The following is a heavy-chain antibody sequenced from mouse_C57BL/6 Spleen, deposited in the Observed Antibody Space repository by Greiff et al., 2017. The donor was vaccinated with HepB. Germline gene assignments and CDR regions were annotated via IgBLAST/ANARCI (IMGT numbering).Heavy chain of an antibody. CDR1: GYTFTSYW. CDR3: AIRLSWFSY. V-gene: IGHV1-74*01. CDR2: IHPSDSDT. Sequence: VQLQQPGAELVKPGASVKVSCKASGYTFTSYWMHWVKQRPGQGLEWIGRIHPSDSDTNYNQKFKGKDTLTGDKSSSTAYMQLSSLTTEDSAGYYCAIRLSWFSYWGQGTLVTVSA. J-gene: IGHJ3*01.